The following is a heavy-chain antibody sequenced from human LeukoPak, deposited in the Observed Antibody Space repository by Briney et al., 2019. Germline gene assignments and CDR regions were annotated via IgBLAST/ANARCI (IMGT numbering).Heavy chain of an antibody. CDR2: IIPIFGTA. CDR1: GGTFSSYA. J-gene: IGHJ4*01. D-gene: IGHD3-22*01. V-gene: IGHV1-69*05. CDR3: ARDRLRGNYYDSSGYYYLDY. Sequence: ASVKVSCKASGGTFSSYAISWVRQAPGQGLEWMGGIIPIFGTANYAQKFQGRVTITTDESTSTAYMELSSLRSGDTAVYYCARDRLRGNYYDSSGYYYLDYWGQGTLVTVSS.